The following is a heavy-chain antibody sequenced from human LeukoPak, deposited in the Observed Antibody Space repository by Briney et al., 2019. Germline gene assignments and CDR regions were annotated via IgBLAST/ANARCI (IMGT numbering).Heavy chain of an antibody. J-gene: IGHJ6*02. D-gene: IGHD3-22*01. Sequence: GGSLRLSCAASGFTFSSYGMHWVRQAPGKGLEWVAVISYDGSNKYYADSVKGRFTISRDNSKNTLYLQMNSLRAEDTAVYYCAGSSGYYSIGDYYYYGMDVWGQGTTVTVSS. V-gene: IGHV3-30*03. CDR1: GFTFSSYG. CDR3: AGSSGYYSIGDYYYYGMDV. CDR2: ISYDGSNK.